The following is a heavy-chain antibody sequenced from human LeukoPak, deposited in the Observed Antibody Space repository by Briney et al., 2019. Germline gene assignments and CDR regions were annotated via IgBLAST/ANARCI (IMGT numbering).Heavy chain of an antibody. CDR1: GGTFSSYA. Sequence: GASVKVSCKASGGTFSSYAISWVRQAPGQGLEWMGWINPNSGGTNYAQKFQGRVTMTRDTSISTAYMELSRLRSDDTAVYYCARGGGSSLDAFDIWGQGTRVPVFS. D-gene: IGHD6-6*01. CDR2: INPNSGGT. V-gene: IGHV1-2*02. CDR3: ARGGGSSLDAFDI. J-gene: IGHJ3*02.